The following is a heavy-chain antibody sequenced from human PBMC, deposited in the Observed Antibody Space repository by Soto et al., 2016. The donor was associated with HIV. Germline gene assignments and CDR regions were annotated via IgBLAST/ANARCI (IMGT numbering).Heavy chain of an antibody. V-gene: IGHV1-69*12. CDR1: GATFSSFA. CDR2: IVVVFGTP. Sequence: QVQLVQSGAEVKKPGSSVKVSCKASGATFSSFAISWVRQAPGQGLEWMGGIVVVFGTPNYAQKFQGRVTITADESTSTAYMDLNSLTSDDTAVYYCAREGGVPGAFDFWGQGTMVTVSS. D-gene: IGHD3-16*01. CDR3: AREGGVPGAFDF. J-gene: IGHJ3*01.